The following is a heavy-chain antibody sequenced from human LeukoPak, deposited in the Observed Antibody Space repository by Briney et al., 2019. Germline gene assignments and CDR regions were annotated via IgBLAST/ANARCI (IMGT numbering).Heavy chain of an antibody. J-gene: IGHJ4*02. CDR1: GFTVSYNH. V-gene: IGHV3-53*01. CDR2: IYSHGAT. D-gene: IGHD1-14*01. Sequence: GGSLRLSCAASGFTVSYNHMSWVRQAPGKGLEWVSLIYSHGATDYADSVEGRFTISRDTSKNTLYLQMNSLRAEDTAVYFCATYNNGLHFFDYWGQGTLVTVSS. CDR3: ATYNNGLHFFDY.